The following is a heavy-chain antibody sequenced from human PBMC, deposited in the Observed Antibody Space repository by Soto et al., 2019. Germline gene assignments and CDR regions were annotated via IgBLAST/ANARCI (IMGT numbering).Heavy chain of an antibody. CDR1: GGSISSSY. CDR2: IDDSGSG. D-gene: IGHD3-9*01. J-gene: IGHJ6*02. V-gene: IGHV4-59*01. Sequence: SETLSLTSNDSGGSISSSYWSWIRRPPGKGVESIGYIDDSGSGSYNPFLKSRVTIPVYTSRNQFTLKLSSVTAADTAVYYCARGSYDILTGYPSYYYYYGMDVWGQGTTVTGAS. CDR3: ARGSYDILTGYPSYYYYYGMDV.